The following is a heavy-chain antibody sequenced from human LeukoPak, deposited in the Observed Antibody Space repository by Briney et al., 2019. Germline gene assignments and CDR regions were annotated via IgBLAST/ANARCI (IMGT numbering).Heavy chain of an antibody. CDR2: RSYDGSNK. V-gene: IGHV3-30*08. CDR3: ACAVMVQQLGAFDI. J-gene: IGHJ3*02. CDR1: AFTFSSYA. D-gene: IGHD6-13*01. Sequence: GGSLRLSCAASAFTFSSYAMHWVRQAPGKGLEWLAFRSYDGSNKYYADSVKGRFTISRDNSKNTLYLQMNSLRAEDTAVYYCACAVMVQQLGAFDIWGQGTMVTVSS.